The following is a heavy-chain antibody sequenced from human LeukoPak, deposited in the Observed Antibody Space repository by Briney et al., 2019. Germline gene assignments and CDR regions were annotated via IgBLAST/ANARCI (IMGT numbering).Heavy chain of an antibody. CDR1: GYTFTSYY. CDR3: ARDWGGGIAAAGYFDY. Sequence: ASVKVSCKASGYTFTSYYMHWVRQAPGQGLEWMGIINPSGGSTSYAQKFQGRVTMTRDMSTSTVYMELSSLRSEDTAVYYCARDWGGGIAAAGYFDYWGQGTLVTVSS. D-gene: IGHD6-13*01. J-gene: IGHJ4*02. CDR2: INPSGGST. V-gene: IGHV1-46*01.